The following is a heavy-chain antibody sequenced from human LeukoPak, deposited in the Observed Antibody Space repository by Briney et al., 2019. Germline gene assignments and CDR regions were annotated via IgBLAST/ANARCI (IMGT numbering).Heavy chain of an antibody. CDR2: LHYDGST. Sequence: SETLSLTCTVSGGSIKDYYWSWTRQPPGKGLEWIGYLHYDGSTNYNPSLKRRVTTSVETSKNQFSLKLSSVTAADTAVYYCARGALADYYDSSGYFYYWGQGTLVTVSS. D-gene: IGHD3-22*01. V-gene: IGHV4-59*08. CDR1: GGSIKDYY. CDR3: ARGALADYYDSSGYFYY. J-gene: IGHJ4*02.